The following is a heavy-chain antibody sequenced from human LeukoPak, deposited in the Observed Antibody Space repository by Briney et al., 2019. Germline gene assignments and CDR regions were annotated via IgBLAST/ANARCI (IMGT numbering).Heavy chain of an antibody. CDR2: IGSKASGGTI. V-gene: IGHV3-49*04. CDR3: VRGGRGFDP. CDR1: GFIFSDFS. J-gene: IGHJ5*02. Sequence: PGGSLRLSCTVSGFIFSDFSMSWVRQAPGKGLQWLGFIGSKASGGTIEYAASVKGKFTISRDDSKSIAYLQMNSLKTDDTAVYYCVRGGRGFDPWGQGTLVTVSS. D-gene: IGHD1-26*01.